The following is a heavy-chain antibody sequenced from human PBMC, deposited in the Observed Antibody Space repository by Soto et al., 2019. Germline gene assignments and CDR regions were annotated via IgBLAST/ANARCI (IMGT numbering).Heavy chain of an antibody. Sequence: QVQLVESGGGVVQPGRSLRLSCAASGFTFSSYAMHWVRQAPGKGLEWVAVISYDGSNKYYADSVKGRFTISRDNSKNTLYLQMNSLRAEDTAVYYCARSSGIYYYYGMDVWGKGPTVTVSS. CDR3: ARSSGIYYYYGMDV. J-gene: IGHJ6*04. CDR1: GFTFSSYA. D-gene: IGHD1-26*01. V-gene: IGHV3-30-3*01. CDR2: ISYDGSNK.